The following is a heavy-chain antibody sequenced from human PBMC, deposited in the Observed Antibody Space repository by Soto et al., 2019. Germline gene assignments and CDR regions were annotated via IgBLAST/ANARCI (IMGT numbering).Heavy chain of an antibody. J-gene: IGHJ5*01. Sequence: SETLSLTCSVSGDSIANLDFFWAWIRQRQGQALESIGYMYKSATTYYNPSFESRVAISVDTSKSQFSLNVTSVTAADNAVYFCARGRYCLTGRCFPNWFDSWGQGALVTVTS. D-gene: IGHD7-27*01. V-gene: IGHV4-30-4*01. CDR2: MYKSATT. CDR3: ARGRYCLTGRCFPNWFDS. CDR1: GDSIANLDFF.